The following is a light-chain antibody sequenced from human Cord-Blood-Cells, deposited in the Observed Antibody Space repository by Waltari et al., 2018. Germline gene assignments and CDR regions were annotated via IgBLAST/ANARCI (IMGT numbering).Light chain of an antibody. J-gene: IGKJ5*01. CDR3: QQRSNWPPIT. CDR2: DAS. CDR1: QSVSSY. Sequence: EIVLTQSQATLSLSPGERATLSCRASQSVSSYLAWYKQKPGQAPRLLSYDASNTATGIPARFSGSGSGTDFTLTISSLEPEDFAVYYCQQRSNWPPITFGQGTRLEIK. V-gene: IGKV3-11*01.